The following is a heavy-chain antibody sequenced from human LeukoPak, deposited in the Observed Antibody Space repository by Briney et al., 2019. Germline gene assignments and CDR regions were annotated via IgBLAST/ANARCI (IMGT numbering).Heavy chain of an antibody. V-gene: IGHV3-23*01. D-gene: IGHD3-16*01. CDR2: ISRSGGIT. CDR3: TRNGGGLGI. CDR1: GFTFGNYD. J-gene: IGHJ3*02. Sequence: PGGSLRLSCAASGFTFGNYDYVWVRQAPGKGLEWVSTISRSGGITNYADSVKGRFTVSRDNSMNTLYLRMTSLRAEDTAIYYCTRNGGGLGIWGQGTMVTVS.